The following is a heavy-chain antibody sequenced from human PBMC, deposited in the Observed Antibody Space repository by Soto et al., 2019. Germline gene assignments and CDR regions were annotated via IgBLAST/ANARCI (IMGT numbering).Heavy chain of an antibody. CDR1: GGTFSSYT. Sequence: SVNVSCKASGGTFSSYTISWVRQAPGQGLEWMGRIIPILGIANYAQKFQGRVTITADKSTSTAYMELSSLRSEDTAVYYCARAVSGYCSSTSCSYYMDVWGKGTTVTVSS. D-gene: IGHD2-2*03. V-gene: IGHV1-69*02. CDR3: ARAVSGYCSSTSCSYYMDV. J-gene: IGHJ6*03. CDR2: IIPILGIA.